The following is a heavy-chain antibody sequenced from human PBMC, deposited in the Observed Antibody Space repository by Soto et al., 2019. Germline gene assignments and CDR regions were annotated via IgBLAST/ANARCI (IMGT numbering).Heavy chain of an antibody. J-gene: IGHJ4*02. CDR1: GFTFSSYA. CDR3: AKDPYHSSGWYKYRVDYFDY. Sequence: GGSLRLSCAASGFTFSSYAMSWVRQAPGKGLEWVSAISGSGGSTYYADSVKGRFTISRDNSKNTLYLQMNSLRAEDTAVYYCAKDPYHSSGWYKYRVDYFDYWGQGTLVTVSS. V-gene: IGHV3-23*01. D-gene: IGHD6-19*01. CDR2: ISGSGGST.